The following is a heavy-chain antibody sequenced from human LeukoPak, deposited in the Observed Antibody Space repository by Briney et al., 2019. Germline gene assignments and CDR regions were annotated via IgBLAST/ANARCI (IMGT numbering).Heavy chain of an antibody. D-gene: IGHD1-1*01. CDR3: ASQLGGTTFH. V-gene: IGHV4-59*08. J-gene: IGHJ4*02. Sequence: SETLSLTCIVSGGSISRDYWTWIRQPPGKGLEWIGYIYYSGSTYYNPSLKSRVTISVETSKNQFSLKLSSVTAADTAVYYCASQLGGTTFHWGQGALVTVSS. CDR1: GGSISRDY. CDR2: IYYSGST.